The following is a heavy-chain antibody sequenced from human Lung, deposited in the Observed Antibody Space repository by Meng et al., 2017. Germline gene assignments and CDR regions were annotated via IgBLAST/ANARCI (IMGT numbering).Heavy chain of an antibody. V-gene: IGHV4-61*03. J-gene: IGHJ4*02. CDR1: GDSVRRGRSY. CDR3: ARGPTTMAHDFDY. D-gene: IGHD4-11*01. CDR2: INHSGST. Sequence: QVQLHQSGPGVVRPSETLSLSCTVSGDSVRRGRSYWSWIRQPPGKGLEWIGEINHSGSTNYNPSLESRATISVDTSQNNLSLKLSSVTAADSAVYYCARGPTTMAHDFDYWGQGTLVTVSS.